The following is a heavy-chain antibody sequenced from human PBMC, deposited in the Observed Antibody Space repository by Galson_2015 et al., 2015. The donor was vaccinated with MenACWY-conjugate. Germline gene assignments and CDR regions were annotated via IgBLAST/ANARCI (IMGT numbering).Heavy chain of an antibody. D-gene: IGHD6-19*01. J-gene: IGHJ4*01. CDR3: ESSYNRGYGSEDLDF. CDR1: GHPFALYF. Sequence: KASGYTSGHPFALYFLLCERQDPVQSLEWLGRPNPGRGDTKYSLMCQGRVTIPRNTSASTAYMELSGLRSEDTAIYYWESSYNRGYGSEDLDFWGQGTLVTVSS. V-gene: IGHV1-3*01. CDR2: PNPGRGDT.